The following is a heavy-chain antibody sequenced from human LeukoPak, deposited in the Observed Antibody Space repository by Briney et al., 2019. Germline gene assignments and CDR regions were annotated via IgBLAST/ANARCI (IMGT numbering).Heavy chain of an antibody. CDR3: ASVYVPLPSGGGGFVFVY. CDR2: IYYSGST. J-gene: IGHJ4*02. Sequence: SETLSLTCSVSGASISSYYWSWIRQPPGKGLEWIGYIYYSGSTNYNPSLKSRVTISVDTSKNLFSLKLSSVTAADTAVFFCASVYVPLPSGGGGFVFVYWGQGTLVTVSS. V-gene: IGHV4-59*01. D-gene: IGHD1-26*01. CDR1: GASISSYY.